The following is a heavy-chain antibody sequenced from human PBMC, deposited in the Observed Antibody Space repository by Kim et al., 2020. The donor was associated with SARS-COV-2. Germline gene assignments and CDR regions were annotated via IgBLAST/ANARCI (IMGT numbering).Heavy chain of an antibody. Sequence: GGSLRLSCAASGFAIGGYWMAWLRQFPGKGLEWVANTKPDGSLKFYVDSVEGRFTVSRDNVKNSVYLQMDGLRPEDTAVYYCARDDGFRSIDHWGQGILV. CDR1: GFAIGGYW. V-gene: IGHV3-7*01. CDR2: TKPDGSLK. CDR3: ARDDGFRSIDH. D-gene: IGHD6-25*01. J-gene: IGHJ4*02.